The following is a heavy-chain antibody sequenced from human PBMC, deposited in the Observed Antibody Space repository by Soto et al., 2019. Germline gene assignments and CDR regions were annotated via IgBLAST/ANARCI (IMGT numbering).Heavy chain of an antibody. V-gene: IGHV1-69*13. CDR1: GGTFSSYA. Sequence: ASVKVSCKASGGTFSSYAISWVRQAPGQGLEWMGGIIPIFGTANYAQKFQGRVTITADESTSTAYMELSSLRSEDTAVYYCARVGSILEWLSYVESYYYYGMDVWGQGTTVTVSS. J-gene: IGHJ6*02. CDR3: ARVGSILEWLSYVESYYYYGMDV. CDR2: IIPIFGTA. D-gene: IGHD3-3*01.